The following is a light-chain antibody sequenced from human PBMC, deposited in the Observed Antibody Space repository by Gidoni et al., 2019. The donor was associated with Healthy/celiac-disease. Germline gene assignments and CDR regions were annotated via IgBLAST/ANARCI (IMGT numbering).Light chain of an antibody. V-gene: IGKV4-1*01. Sequence: IVMNQSPDSLAVSLGERATINCKSSQSVLYSSNNKNYFAWYQQKPGQPPKLLIYWASTRESGVPDRFSGSGSGTDFTLTISSLQAEDVAVYYCQQDYSTPLTFGGGTKVEIK. CDR1: QSVLYSSNNKNY. CDR3: QQDYSTPLT. J-gene: IGKJ4*01. CDR2: WAS.